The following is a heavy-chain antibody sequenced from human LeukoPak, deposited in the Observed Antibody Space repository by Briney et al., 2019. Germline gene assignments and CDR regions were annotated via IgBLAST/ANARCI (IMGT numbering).Heavy chain of an antibody. D-gene: IGHD5-24*01. J-gene: IGHJ4*02. Sequence: PGGSLRLSCAASGFAFRSDWMVWVRQAPGKGLEWVTTIKEDGSEKDYVDSVKDRFTTSIDNARNSLYLQMNSLRPEDTAVYYCAKNSGWLQLGNWGQGTLVTVSS. CDR1: GFAFRSDW. CDR3: AKNSGWLQLGN. CDR2: IKEDGSEK. V-gene: IGHV3-7*01.